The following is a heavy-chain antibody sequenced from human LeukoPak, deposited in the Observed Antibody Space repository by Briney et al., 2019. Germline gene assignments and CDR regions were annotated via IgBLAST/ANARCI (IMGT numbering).Heavy chain of an antibody. CDR1: GFTFSDYF. J-gene: IGHJ3*02. V-gene: IGHV3-11*01. Sequence: PGGSLRLSCAASGFTFSDYFMSWIRQAPGKGLEWASYISSSSGSTINYADSVKGRFTISRDNAKNSLYLQMNSLRAEDTAVYYCARPFHDAFDIWGQGTMVTVSS. CDR2: ISSSSGSTI. CDR3: ARPFHDAFDI. D-gene: IGHD2/OR15-2a*01.